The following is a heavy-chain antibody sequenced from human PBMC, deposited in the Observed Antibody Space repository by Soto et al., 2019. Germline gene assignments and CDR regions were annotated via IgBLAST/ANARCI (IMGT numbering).Heavy chain of an antibody. V-gene: IGHV1-46*01. CDR2: INPSGGST. J-gene: IGHJ4*02. CDR3: ARGDYDVLTGNYPFDY. D-gene: IGHD3-9*01. CDR1: GYTLTSYY. Sequence: ASVKVSCKASGYTLTSYYMHWVRQAPGQGLAWMGIINPSGGSTSYAQNYQGRITMTRDTSTTTVYMELSSLRSEDTAVYFCARGDYDVLTGNYPFDYWGQGTLVTVSS.